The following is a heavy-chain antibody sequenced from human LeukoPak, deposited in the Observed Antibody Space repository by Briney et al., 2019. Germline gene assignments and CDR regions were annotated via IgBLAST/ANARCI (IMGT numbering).Heavy chain of an antibody. D-gene: IGHD3-10*01. Sequence: GGSLRLSCAASGFTFSSYDMHWVRHATGKGLEWVPAIGTAGDTYYPGSVKGRFTISRENAKNSLYLQMNSLRAGDTAVYYCARGRGVRGVSIDYWGQGTLVTVSS. J-gene: IGHJ4*02. CDR1: GFTFSSYD. CDR3: ARGRGVRGVSIDY. CDR2: IGTAGDT. V-gene: IGHV3-13*01.